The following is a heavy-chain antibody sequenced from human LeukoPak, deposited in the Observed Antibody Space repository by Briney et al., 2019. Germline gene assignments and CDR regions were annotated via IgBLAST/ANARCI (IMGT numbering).Heavy chain of an antibody. CDR2: INHSGST. D-gene: IGHD3-3*01. J-gene: IGHJ3*02. Sequence: SETLSLTCAVYGGSFSGYYWSWIRQPPGKGLEWIGEINHSGSTNYNPSLKSRVTISVDTSKNQFSLKLSSVTAADTAVYYCARVLYYDFGSGYSTAFDIWGQGTMVTVSS. CDR1: GGSFSGYY. CDR3: ARVLYYDFGSGYSTAFDI. V-gene: IGHV4-34*01.